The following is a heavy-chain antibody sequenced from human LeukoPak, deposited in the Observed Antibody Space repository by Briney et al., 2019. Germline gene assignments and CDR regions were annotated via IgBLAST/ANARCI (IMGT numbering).Heavy chain of an antibody. J-gene: IGHJ6*02. CDR3: ARFLSYYYGLDV. CDR1: GFTVSSNY. CDR2: ICSGGTT. Sequence: PGGSLRLSCAASGFTVSSNYMSWARQAPGKGLEWVSVICSGGTTNYADSVKGRFTISRDNSKNTLYLQVNSLRAEDTAIYFCARFLSYYYGLDVWGQGTTVTVSS. V-gene: IGHV3-66*01.